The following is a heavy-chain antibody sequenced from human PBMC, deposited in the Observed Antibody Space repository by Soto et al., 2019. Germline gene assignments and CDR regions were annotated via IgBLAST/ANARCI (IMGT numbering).Heavy chain of an antibody. D-gene: IGHD3-22*01. CDR3: ARGTPRLGYYDSSGPVEGPSKNWFDP. Sequence: QVQLVQSGAEVKKPGASVKVSCKASGYTFTSYGISWVRQAPGQGLEWMGWISAYNGNTNYAQKLQGRVTMTTDTSTSTAYMELRSLRSDDTAVYYCARGTPRLGYYDSSGPVEGPSKNWFDPWGQGTLVTVSS. CDR1: GYTFTSYG. J-gene: IGHJ5*02. V-gene: IGHV1-18*01. CDR2: ISAYNGNT.